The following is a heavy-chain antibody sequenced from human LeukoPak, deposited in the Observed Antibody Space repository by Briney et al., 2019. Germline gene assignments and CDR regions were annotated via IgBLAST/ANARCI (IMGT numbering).Heavy chain of an antibody. CDR1: GGSISSYY. J-gene: IGHJ5*02. CDR2: IHASGST. D-gene: IGHD2-21*02. Sequence: SETLSLTCTVSGGSISSYYWTWIRQPAGKGPEWIGRIHASGSTNYNPSLKSRVNMSVDTSKNQFSLKPNSVTAADTAVYYCARVTDPRYNWFDPWGQGTLVTASS. V-gene: IGHV4-4*07. CDR3: ARVTDPRYNWFDP.